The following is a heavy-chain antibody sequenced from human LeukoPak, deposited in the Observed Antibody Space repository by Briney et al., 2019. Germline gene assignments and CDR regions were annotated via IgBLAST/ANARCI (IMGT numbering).Heavy chain of an antibody. CDR2: INGGNGKT. V-gene: IGHV1-3*01. D-gene: IGHD2-2*01. CDR3: AKDWGYQLIDY. Sequence: SVKVSCKASGYTVPHYAVHWMHQAPGQRCEWMGCINGGNGKTRYPQNFHGRVTITRDTSASTSYIELNSVSSEDTAVYYCAKDWGYQLIDYWGQGTLVTVSS. CDR1: GYTVPHYA. J-gene: IGHJ4*02.